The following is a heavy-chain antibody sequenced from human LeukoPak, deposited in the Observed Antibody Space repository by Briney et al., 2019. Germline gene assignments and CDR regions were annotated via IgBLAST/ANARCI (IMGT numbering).Heavy chain of an antibody. Sequence: ASVKVSCKASGGTFGSYAISWVRQAPGQGLEWMGGIIPIFGTTNYAQKFQGRVTITADESTSTAYMELSSLRSEDTAVYYCARVGYCSSTSCYLWMGAFDIWGQGTMVTVSS. CDR2: IIPIFGTT. V-gene: IGHV1-69*13. CDR3: ARVGYCSSTSCYLWMGAFDI. CDR1: GGTFGSYA. D-gene: IGHD2-2*01. J-gene: IGHJ3*02.